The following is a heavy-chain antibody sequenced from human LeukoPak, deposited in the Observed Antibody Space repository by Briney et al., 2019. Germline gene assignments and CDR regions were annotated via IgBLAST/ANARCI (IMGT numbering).Heavy chain of an antibody. J-gene: IGHJ5*02. V-gene: IGHV3-30*18. D-gene: IGHD3-9*01. Sequence: GGSLRLSCAASGFTFSSYGMHWVRQAPGKGLEWVAVISYDGSNKYYADSVKGRFTISRDNSKNTLYLQMNSLRAEDTAVYYCAKGWGLTGYLTGWFDPWGQGTLVTVSS. CDR1: GFTFSSYG. CDR3: AKGWGLTGYLTGWFDP. CDR2: ISYDGSNK.